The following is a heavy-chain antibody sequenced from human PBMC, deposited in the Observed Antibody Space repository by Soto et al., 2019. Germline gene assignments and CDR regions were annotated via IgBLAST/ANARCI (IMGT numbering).Heavy chain of an antibody. CDR3: ARLGECRYFDWLRLDY. Sequence: PGESLQISCKGSGYSFTSYWIGWVRQMPGKGLEWMGIIYPGDSDTRYSPSFQGQVTISADKSISTAYLQWSSLKASDTAMYYCARLGECRYFDWLRLDYWGQGTLVSVSS. CDR2: IYPGDSDT. V-gene: IGHV5-51*01. J-gene: IGHJ4*02. D-gene: IGHD3-9*01. CDR1: GYSFTSYW.